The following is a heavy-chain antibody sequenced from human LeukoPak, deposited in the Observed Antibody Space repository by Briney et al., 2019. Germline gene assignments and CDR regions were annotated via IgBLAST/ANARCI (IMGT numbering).Heavy chain of an antibody. CDR1: GFTFSNYW. CDR2: IKQDGSEK. V-gene: IGHV3-7*01. D-gene: IGHD3-10*01. J-gene: IGHJ4*02. Sequence: GGSLRLSCAASGFTFSNYWMSWVRQAPGKGLEWVANIKQDGSEKHYVDSVKGRFTISTDNAKNSMDLQMNSLRAEDTAVYYCASSYYGSGSAVGDYWGQGTLVTVSS. CDR3: ASSYYGSGSAVGDY.